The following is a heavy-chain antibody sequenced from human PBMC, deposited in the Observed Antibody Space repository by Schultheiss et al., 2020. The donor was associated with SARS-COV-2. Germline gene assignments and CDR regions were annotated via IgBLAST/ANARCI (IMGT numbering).Heavy chain of an antibody. D-gene: IGHD1-7*01. V-gene: IGHV1-8*01. J-gene: IGHJ5*02. CDR3: ARDRAAGTTGRSWFDP. CDR1: GYTFTIYD. CDR2: MNPNSGNR. Sequence: ASVKVSCKASGYTFTIYDINWVRQATGQGLEWMGWMNPNSGNRGYAQKFQGRVTMTRNTSISTAYMQLSSLRSEDTAVYYCARDRAAGTTGRSWFDPWGQGTLVTVSS.